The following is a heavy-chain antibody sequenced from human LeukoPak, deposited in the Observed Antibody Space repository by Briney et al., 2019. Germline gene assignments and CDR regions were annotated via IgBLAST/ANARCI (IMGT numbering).Heavy chain of an antibody. V-gene: IGHV4-59*02. CDR1: GFTVSSNY. CDR3: ARRHLEGYNAYGLFDY. D-gene: IGHD5-12*01. J-gene: IGHJ4*02. Sequence: GSLRLSCAASGFTVSSNYMTWIRQPPGKGLEWIGYIYYSGSTNYNPSLKSRVTISVDTSKNLFSLKLSSVTAADAGVYHCARRHLEGYNAYGLFDYWGQGTLVTVSS. CDR2: IYYSGST.